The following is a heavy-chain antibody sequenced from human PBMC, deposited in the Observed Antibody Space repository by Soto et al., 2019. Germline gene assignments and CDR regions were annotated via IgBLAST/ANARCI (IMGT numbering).Heavy chain of an antibody. D-gene: IGHD5-12*01. V-gene: IGHV4-30-4*01. CDR2: IYYSGST. CDR3: ARWLGYGPHFDY. CDR1: GGSISSGDDY. Sequence: QVQLQESGPGLVKPSQTLSLTCTVSGGSISSGDDYWSWIRKPPGKGLEWIGYIYYSGSTYYNPSLKSRVTISVDTSKNQFSLKLSSVTAADTGVYYCARWLGYGPHFDYWGQGTLVTVSS. J-gene: IGHJ4*02.